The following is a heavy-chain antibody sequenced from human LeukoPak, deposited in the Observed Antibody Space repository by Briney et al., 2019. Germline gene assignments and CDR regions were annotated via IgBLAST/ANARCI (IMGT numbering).Heavy chain of an antibody. J-gene: IGHJ4*02. CDR1: GGSISGSY. V-gene: IGHV4-59*01. D-gene: IGHD4-17*01. CDR2: MYNSGST. Sequence: SETLPLTCTVSGGSISGSYWSWIRQPPGKGLEWIAYMYNSGSTNYNPSLKSRVTISIDTSKNQFSLKLSSLTAADTAIYYCARGIESYGDYGYWGQGILVTVSS. CDR3: ARGIESYGDYGY.